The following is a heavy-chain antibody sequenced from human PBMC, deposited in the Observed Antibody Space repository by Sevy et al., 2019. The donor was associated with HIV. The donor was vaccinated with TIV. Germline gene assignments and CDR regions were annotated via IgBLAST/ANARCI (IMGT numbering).Heavy chain of an antibody. D-gene: IGHD1-1*01. CDR3: ALERLSSNVAEYFQN. CDR1: GFIFSSYG. J-gene: IGHJ1*01. V-gene: IGHV3-30*03. CDR2: ISYDGSNE. Sequence: GGSLRLSCAASGFIFSSYGMHWVRQAPGKGLEWVATISYDGSNEHYADSVKGRFTISRDNSKNALYLQMNSLRAEDTAVYYCALERLSSNVAEYFQNWGQGTLVTVSS.